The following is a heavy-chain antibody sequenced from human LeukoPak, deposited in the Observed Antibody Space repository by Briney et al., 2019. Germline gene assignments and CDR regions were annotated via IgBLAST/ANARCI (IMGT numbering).Heavy chain of an antibody. CDR3: ARGWQWLALDY. CDR1: GYSISSGYY. Sequence: SETLSLTCTVSGYSISSGYYWGWIRQPPGKGLEWIGSIYHSGSTYYNPSLKSRVTISVDTSKNQFSLKLSSVTAADTAVYYCARGWQWLALDYWGQGTLVTVSS. J-gene: IGHJ4*02. CDR2: IYHSGST. D-gene: IGHD6-19*01. V-gene: IGHV4-38-2*02.